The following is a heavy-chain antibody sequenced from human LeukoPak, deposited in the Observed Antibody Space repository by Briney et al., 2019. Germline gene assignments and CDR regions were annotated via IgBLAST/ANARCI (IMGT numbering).Heavy chain of an antibody. V-gene: IGHV4-4*09. CDR1: DGSISNSF. CDR3: ANSYDGKIVPFDN. J-gene: IGHJ4*02. Sequence: SETLSLTCTVPDGSISNSFWNWVRQPPGKGLEWIAYIHTSGSTNYNPAFKSRVTLSVDTSKSQFSLRLNSVTASDTAVYYCANSYDGKIVPFDNWGQGTPVTVSS. CDR2: IHTSGST. D-gene: IGHD4-23*01.